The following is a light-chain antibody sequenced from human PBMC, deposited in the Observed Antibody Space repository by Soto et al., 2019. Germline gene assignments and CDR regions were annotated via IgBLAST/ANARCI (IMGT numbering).Light chain of an antibody. CDR3: SSYTSNTILGSSTLGSSTLEWV. CDR2: EVS. J-gene: IGLJ3*02. Sequence: QSALTQPASVSGSPGQSITISCTGTSSDVGDYNYVSWYQQHPGKAPKLMIYEVSNRPSGVSNRFSGSKSGNTASLTISGLQAEDEADYYCSSYTSNTILGSSTLGSSTLEWVFGGGTKLTVL. CDR1: SSDVGDYNY. V-gene: IGLV2-14*01.